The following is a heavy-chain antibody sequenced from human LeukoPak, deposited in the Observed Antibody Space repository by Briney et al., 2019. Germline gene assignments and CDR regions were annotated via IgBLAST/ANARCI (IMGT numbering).Heavy chain of an antibody. D-gene: IGHD6-13*01. CDR2: IWSNGNNK. CDR1: GFTFSNSA. CDR3: AGGTAPTGNPNWFDP. V-gene: IGHV3-33*01. J-gene: IGHJ5*02. Sequence: GGSLRLSCAASGFTFSNSAMHWVRQAPGKGPEWVAVIWSNGNNKKYADSVQGRFTISRDNSMNTLYLQMDSLRVEDTAVFYCAGGTAPTGNPNWFDPWGQGTLVTVSS.